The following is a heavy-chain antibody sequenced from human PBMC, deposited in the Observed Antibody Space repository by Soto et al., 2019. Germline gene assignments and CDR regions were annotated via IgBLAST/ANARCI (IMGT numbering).Heavy chain of an antibody. V-gene: IGHV1-69*01. CDR3: ARTPDRARVPNYGMDV. Sequence: QVQLVQSGAEVKKPGSSVKVSCKASGGTFSSYAISWVRQAPGQGLEWMGGIIPIFGTANYAQKFQGRVTITADESTSTAYMELSSLRSEDTAMYYCARTPDRARVPNYGMDVWGQGTTVTVSS. J-gene: IGHJ6*02. CDR2: IIPIFGTA. CDR1: GGTFSSYA.